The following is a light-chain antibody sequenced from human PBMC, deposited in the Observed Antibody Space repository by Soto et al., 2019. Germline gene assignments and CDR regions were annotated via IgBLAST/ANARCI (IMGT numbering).Light chain of an antibody. Sequence: EIVLTQSPDTLSLSPGERATLSCRASQSVSSSYLAWYQHKPGQAPRLLIYGASNRATGIPDRFSGSGSGTDFTLTISRLEPEDFAVYYCQQYSSSPFPFGPGTKVDIK. CDR1: QSVSSSY. V-gene: IGKV3-20*01. J-gene: IGKJ3*01. CDR3: QQYSSSPFP. CDR2: GAS.